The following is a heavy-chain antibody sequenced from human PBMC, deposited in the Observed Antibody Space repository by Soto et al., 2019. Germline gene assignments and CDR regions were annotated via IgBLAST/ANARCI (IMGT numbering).Heavy chain of an antibody. CDR1: GGSISSGDYY. J-gene: IGHJ4*02. CDR2: IYYSGST. Sequence: PSETLSLTCTVSGGSISSGDYYWSWIRQPPGKGLEWIGYIYYSGSTYYNPALKSRVTISVDTSKNQFSLTLSSVTAADTAVYYCARAPYANYYDSSGYYFDYWGQGTLVTVSS. D-gene: IGHD3-22*01. CDR3: ARAPYANYYDSSGYYFDY. V-gene: IGHV4-30-4*01.